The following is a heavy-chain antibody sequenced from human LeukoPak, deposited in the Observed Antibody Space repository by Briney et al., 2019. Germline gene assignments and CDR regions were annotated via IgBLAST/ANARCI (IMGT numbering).Heavy chain of an antibody. CDR2: FDPEDGET. V-gene: IGHV1-24*01. D-gene: IGHD3-10*01. J-gene: IGHJ4*02. Sequence: ASVKVSCKVSGYTLTELSMHWVRQAPGKGLEWMGGFDPEDGETIYAQKFQGRVTMTEDTSTDTAYMELSSPRSEDTAVYYCATDFPPEVRGVTNFDYWGQGTLVTVSS. CDR3: ATDFPPEVRGVTNFDY. CDR1: GYTLTELS.